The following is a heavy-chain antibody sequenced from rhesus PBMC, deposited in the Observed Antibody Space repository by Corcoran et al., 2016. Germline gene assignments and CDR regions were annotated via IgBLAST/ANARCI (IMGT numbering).Heavy chain of an antibody. D-gene: IGHD6-13*01. V-gene: IGHV3S25*01. Sequence: EVQLVESGGGLAKPGGSLRLSCAASGFTFSSYWMHWVRQAPGKGLEWISVINSACSSTYNADSMKGRCTISRDNSKNTFSLQMNSLRAEDTAVYYCAKEFSSWPKNYYFDYWGQGVLVTVSS. CDR2: INSACSST. CDR1: GFTFSSYW. J-gene: IGHJ4*01. CDR3: AKEFSSWPKNYYFDY.